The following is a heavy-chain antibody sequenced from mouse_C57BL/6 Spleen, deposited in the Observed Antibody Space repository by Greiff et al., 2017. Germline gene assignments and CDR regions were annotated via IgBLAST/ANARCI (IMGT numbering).Heavy chain of an antibody. CDR1: GFTFTDYY. CDR2: IRNKANGYTT. Sequence: EVQVVESGGGLVQPGGSLSLSCAASGFTFTDYYMSWVRQPPGKALEWLGFIRNKANGYTTEYSASVKGRFTISRDNSQSILYLQMNALRAEDSATYYCARYIAVDYGSSFDYWGQGTTLTVSS. D-gene: IGHD1-1*01. CDR3: ARYIAVDYGSSFDY. V-gene: IGHV7-3*01. J-gene: IGHJ2*01.